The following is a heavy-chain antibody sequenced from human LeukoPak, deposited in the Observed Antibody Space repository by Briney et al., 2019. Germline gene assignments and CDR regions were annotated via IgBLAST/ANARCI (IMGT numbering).Heavy chain of an antibody. D-gene: IGHD5-18*01. J-gene: IGHJ4*02. Sequence: GGSLRLSCEASGFTFSSAAMTWVRQAPGKGLQWVSLISNSGANTYYADSVKGRFTISRDDSKNTLYLLMDSLRAEDTAVNYCAKDIQAANWGQGTLVTVSP. CDR2: ISNSGANT. CDR1: GFTFSSAA. CDR3: AKDIQAAN. V-gene: IGHV3-23*01.